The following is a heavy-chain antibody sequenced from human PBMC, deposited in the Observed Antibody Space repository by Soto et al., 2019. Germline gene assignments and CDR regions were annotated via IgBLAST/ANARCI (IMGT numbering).Heavy chain of an antibody. CDR1: GGTFSSYA. J-gene: IGHJ6*02. CDR3: ASNDCSGGSCYSYYYGMDV. V-gene: IGHV1-69*13. Sequence: EASVKVSCKASGGTFSSYAISWVRQAPGQGLEWMGGIIPIFGTANYAQKFQGRVTITADESTSTAYMELSSLRSEDTAVYYCASNDCSGGSCYSYYYGMDVWGQGTTVTVSS. CDR2: IIPIFGTA. D-gene: IGHD2-15*01.